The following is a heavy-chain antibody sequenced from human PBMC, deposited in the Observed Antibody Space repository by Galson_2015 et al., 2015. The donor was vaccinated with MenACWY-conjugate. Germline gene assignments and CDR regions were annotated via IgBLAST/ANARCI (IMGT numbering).Heavy chain of an antibody. CDR3: ARGGGNYLDFDF. CDR1: GFTFSDYY. J-gene: IGHJ4*02. Sequence: SLRLSCAASGFTFSDYYMTWLRQAPGKGLEWVSDIHSSSSYTNYADSVKGRFTISRDNAKNSLYLLMNSLRAEDTGVYYCARGGGNYLDFDFWGQGTLVTVSS. CDR2: IHSSSSYT. D-gene: IGHD1-14*01. V-gene: IGHV3-11*06.